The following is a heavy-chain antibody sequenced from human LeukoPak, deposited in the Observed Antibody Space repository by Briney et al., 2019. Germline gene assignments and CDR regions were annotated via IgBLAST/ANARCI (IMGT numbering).Heavy chain of an antibody. Sequence: PSETLSLTCTVSSGSISSSTYYWGWIRQPPGKGLEWIGTIYYTGSTYYNPSLKSRLTISVDTYKNPFSLKLTSVTAADTAVYYCAGGVGTDGYNLWVYWGQGTLVTVSS. CDR2: IYYTGST. CDR3: AGGVGTDGYNLWVY. J-gene: IGHJ4*02. D-gene: IGHD5-24*01. CDR1: SGSISSSTYY. V-gene: IGHV4-39*07.